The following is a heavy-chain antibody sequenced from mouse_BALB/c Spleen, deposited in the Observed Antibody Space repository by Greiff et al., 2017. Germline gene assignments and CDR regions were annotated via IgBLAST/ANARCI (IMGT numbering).Heavy chain of an antibody. CDR2: ISYDGSN. J-gene: IGHJ2*01. CDR1: GYSITSGYY. D-gene: IGHD3-1*01. V-gene: IGHV3-6*02. CDR3: AREVPIQLGLLYFDY. Sequence: EVQLQESGPGLVKPSQSLSLTCSVTGYSITSGYYWNWIRQFPGNKLEWMGYISYDGSNNYNPSLKNRISITRDTSKNQFFLKLNSVTTEDTATYYCAREVPIQLGLLYFDYWGQGTTLTVSS.